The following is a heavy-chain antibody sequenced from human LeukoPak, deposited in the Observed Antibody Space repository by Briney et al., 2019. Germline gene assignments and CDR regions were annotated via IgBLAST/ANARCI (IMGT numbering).Heavy chain of an antibody. CDR2: INTNTGNP. CDR3: ARDGRGSSTWYNDYYHYMDV. D-gene: IGHD6-13*01. CDR1: GYTFTGYY. V-gene: IGHV7-4-1*02. J-gene: IGHJ6*03. Sequence: GASVKVSCKASGYTFTGYYMHWVRQAPGQGLEWMGWINTNTGNPSYAQGFTGRFLFSLDTSVSTTYLQIISLKAEDTAVYYCARDGRGSSTWYNDYYHYMDVWGKGTTVTVSS.